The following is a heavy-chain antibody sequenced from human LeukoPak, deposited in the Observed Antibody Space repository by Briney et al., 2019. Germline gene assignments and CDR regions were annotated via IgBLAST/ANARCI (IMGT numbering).Heavy chain of an antibody. V-gene: IGHV3-23*01. CDR1: GFTFSSYA. CDR2: ISGSGGST. J-gene: IGHJ4*02. CDR3: AKDLDDSGIDPVFDY. D-gene: IGHD3-10*01. Sequence: TGGSLRLSCAASGFTFSSYAMSWVRQAPGKGLEWVSAISGSGGSTYYADSVKGRFTISRDNSKNTLNLQMNSLRVEDTAVYYCAKDLDDSGIDPVFDYWGQGTLVTVSS.